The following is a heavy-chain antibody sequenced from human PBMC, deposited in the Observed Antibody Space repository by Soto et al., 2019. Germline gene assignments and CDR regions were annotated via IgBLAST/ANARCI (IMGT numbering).Heavy chain of an antibody. D-gene: IGHD1-1*01. CDR1: GGSINSYY. CDR3: ARLQYNFDY. CDR2: IYYSGST. J-gene: IGHJ4*02. Sequence: KASETLSLTCTVSGGSINSYYWSWIRQPPGKGLEWIGYIYYSGSTNYNPSLKSRVTISVDTSKNQFSLKLSSVTAADTAVYYCARLQYNFDYRAQRTPVTVSS. V-gene: IGHV4-59*08.